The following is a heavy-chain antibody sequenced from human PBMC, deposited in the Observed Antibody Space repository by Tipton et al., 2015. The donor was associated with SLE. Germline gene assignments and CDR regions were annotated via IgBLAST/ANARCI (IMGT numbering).Heavy chain of an antibody. J-gene: IGHJ4*02. V-gene: IGHV3-64*02. Sequence: SLRLSCAASGFTFSSYAMHWVRQAPGKGLEYVSAISSNGGSTYYADSVKGRFTISRDNSKNTLYLQMGSLRAEDMAVYYCASPSGNYDSSGYVLDYWGQGTLVTVSS. D-gene: IGHD3-22*01. CDR2: ISSNGGST. CDR3: ASPSGNYDSSGYVLDY. CDR1: GFTFSSYA.